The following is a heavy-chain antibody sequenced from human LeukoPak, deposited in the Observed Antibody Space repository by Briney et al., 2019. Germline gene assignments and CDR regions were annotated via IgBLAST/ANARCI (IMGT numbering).Heavy chain of an antibody. Sequence: SETLFLTCTVSGDSIRNNNYHWAWVRQPPGKGLEWIGSIFYTGTTYYKPSLKSRVTISVDTSKNQCSLKQTSVTATDTAVYYCASEVKAAAVTWGQGTLVTVSS. J-gene: IGHJ4*02. CDR1: GDSIRNNNYH. V-gene: IGHV4-39*01. D-gene: IGHD6-13*01. CDR2: IFYTGTT. CDR3: ASEVKAAAVT.